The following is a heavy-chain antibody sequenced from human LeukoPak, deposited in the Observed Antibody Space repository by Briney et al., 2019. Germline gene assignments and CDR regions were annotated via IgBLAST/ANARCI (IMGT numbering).Heavy chain of an antibody. CDR2: IYYSGST. J-gene: IGHJ4*02. CDR1: GGSISSYY. V-gene: IGHV4-59*01. CDR3: ARGKKGLRYSDWSAPFFDY. D-gene: IGHD3-9*01. Sequence: SETLSLTCTVSGGSISSYYWSWIRQPPGKGLEWIGYIYYSGSTNYNPSLKSRVTISVDTSKNQFSLKLSSVTAADTAVYYCARGKKGLRYSDWSAPFFDYWGQGTLVTVSS.